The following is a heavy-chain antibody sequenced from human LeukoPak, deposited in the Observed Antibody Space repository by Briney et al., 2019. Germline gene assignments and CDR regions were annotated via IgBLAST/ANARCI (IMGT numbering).Heavy chain of an antibody. CDR3: ARQGIVATRRGWDYYYYGMDV. J-gene: IGHJ6*02. D-gene: IGHD5-12*01. V-gene: IGHV1-18*01. Sequence: ASVKVSCKASGYTFTSYGISWVRQAPGQGLEWMGWISAYNGNTNYAQKPQGRVTMTTDTSTSTAYMELRSLRSDDTAVYYCARQGIVATRRGWDYYYYGMDVWGQGTTVTVSS. CDR2: ISAYNGNT. CDR1: GYTFTSYG.